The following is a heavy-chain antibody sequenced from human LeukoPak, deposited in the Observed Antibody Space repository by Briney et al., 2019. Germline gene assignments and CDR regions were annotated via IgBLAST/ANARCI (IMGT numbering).Heavy chain of an antibody. CDR1: GFTFSSYA. J-gene: IGHJ4*02. V-gene: IGHV3-74*01. Sequence: PGGSLRLSCAASGFTFSSYAMSWVRQAPGKGLVWVSRINSDGSSTSYADSVKGRFTISRDNAKNTLYLQMNSLRAEDTAVYYCARDFFWSGYYVDYWGQGTLVTVSS. CDR2: INSDGSST. D-gene: IGHD3-3*01. CDR3: ARDFFWSGYYVDY.